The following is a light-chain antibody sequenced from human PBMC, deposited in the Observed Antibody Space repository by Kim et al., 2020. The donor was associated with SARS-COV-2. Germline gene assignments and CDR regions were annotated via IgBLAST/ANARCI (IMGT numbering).Light chain of an antibody. J-gene: IGLJ3*02. CDR1: SNDVGNKG. CDR3: SAWDSSLSAWV. CDR2: RNN. V-gene: IGLV10-54*01. Sequence: QAGLTQPPSVSKGLRQTATLPCTGTSNDVGNKGATWLQQHQGHPPKLLSSRNNNRPSGISERFSASRSGDTASLTITGLQPEDEADYYCSAWDSSLSAWVFGGGTQLTVL.